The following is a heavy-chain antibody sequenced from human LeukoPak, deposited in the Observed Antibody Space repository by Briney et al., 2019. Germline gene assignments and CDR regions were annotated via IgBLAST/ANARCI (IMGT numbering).Heavy chain of an antibody. D-gene: IGHD3-10*01. CDR3: AKSFWWFGEFSPFDN. Sequence: GGSLRLSCAASGFTFSSYSMNWVRQAPGKGLEWVSSISSSSSYIYYVDSVKGRFTISRDNAKNSLYLQMNSLRAEDTAVYYCAKSFWWFGEFSPFDNWGQGTLVTVSS. CDR2: ISSSSSYI. J-gene: IGHJ4*02. V-gene: IGHV3-21*01. CDR1: GFTFSSYS.